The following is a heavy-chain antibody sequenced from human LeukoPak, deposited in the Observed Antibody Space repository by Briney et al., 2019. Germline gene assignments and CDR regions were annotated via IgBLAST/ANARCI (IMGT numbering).Heavy chain of an antibody. V-gene: IGHV1-2*02. D-gene: IGHD6-6*01. J-gene: IGHJ4*02. Sequence: ASVKVSCKASGYTFTGYYMHWVRQAPGQGLEWMGWINPNSGGTNYAQKFQGRVTMTRDMSTFTVYMELSSLRSEDTAVYYCATSYSSSSRGMTDYWGQGTLVTVSS. CDR3: ATSYSSSSRGMTDY. CDR2: INPNSGGT. CDR1: GYTFTGYY.